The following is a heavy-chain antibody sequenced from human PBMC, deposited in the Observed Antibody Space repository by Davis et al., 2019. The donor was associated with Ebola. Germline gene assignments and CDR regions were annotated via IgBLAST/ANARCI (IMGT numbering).Heavy chain of an antibody. CDR3: TVGGIGGMGDY. J-gene: IGHJ4*02. D-gene: IGHD1-26*01. CDR2: INPNSGGT. V-gene: IGHV1-2*06. Sequence: ASVTVSCKASGYTFTGYYMHWVRQAPGQGLEWMGRINPNSGGTNYAQKFQGRVTMTRDTSISTAYMELSSLRSEDTAVYYCTVGGIGGMGDYWGQGTLVTVSS. CDR1: GYTFTGYY.